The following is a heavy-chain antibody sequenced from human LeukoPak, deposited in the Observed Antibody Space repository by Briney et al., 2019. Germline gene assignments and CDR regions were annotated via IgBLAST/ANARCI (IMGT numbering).Heavy chain of an antibody. V-gene: IGHV1-2*02. CDR1: GYTFTGYY. CDR3: AREDSSGWYATDY. D-gene: IGHD6-19*01. CDR2: INPNSGGT. J-gene: IGHJ4*02. Sequence: ASVKVSCKASGYTFTGYYMHWVRQAPGQGLEWMGWINPNSGGTNYAQKFQGRVTTTRDTSISTAYMELSRLRSDDTAVYYCAREDSSGWYATDYWGQGTLVTVSS.